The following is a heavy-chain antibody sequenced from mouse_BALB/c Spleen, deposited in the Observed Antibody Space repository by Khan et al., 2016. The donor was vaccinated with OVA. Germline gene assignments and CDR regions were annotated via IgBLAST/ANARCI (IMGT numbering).Heavy chain of an antibody. V-gene: IGHV9-3-1*01. CDR3: TRPPHFSYVLVY. Sequence: QIQLVQSGPELKKPGETVKISCTASGYTFTNYGMNWVKQAPGKALKWMGWISTYTGEPTYADAFKGRFAFSLENSTSTAYLQINNLKNEDTAIYFCTRPPHFSYVLVYWGQGTSVTVSS. J-gene: IGHJ4*01. CDR2: ISTYTGEP. CDR1: GYTFTNYG.